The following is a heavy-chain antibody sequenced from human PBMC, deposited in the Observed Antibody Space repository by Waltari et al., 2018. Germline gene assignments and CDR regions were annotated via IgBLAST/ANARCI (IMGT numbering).Heavy chain of an antibody. D-gene: IGHD3-3*01. V-gene: IGHV4-59*01. J-gene: IGHJ4*02. CDR1: GGSISSYY. Sequence: QVQLQESGPGLVKPSETLSLTCTVSGGSISSYYWSWIRQPPGKGLEWLGYIYYSGSTNYNPSLKGRVTISVDTSKNQFSLKLSSVTAADTAVYYCARAIGGPYYDFWSGTPFDYWGQGTLVTVSS. CDR2: IYYSGST. CDR3: ARAIGGPYYDFWSGTPFDY.